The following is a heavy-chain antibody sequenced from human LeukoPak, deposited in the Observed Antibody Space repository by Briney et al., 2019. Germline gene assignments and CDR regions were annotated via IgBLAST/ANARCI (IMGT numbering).Heavy chain of an antibody. CDR2: ISSSSSTI. Sequence: GGSLRLSCAASRFTFSIFAMNWVRQAPGKGLEWLSYISSSSSTIYYADSVKGRFTISRDNANNSLYLQMNSLRAEDTAVYYCARSLRNAFDIWGQGTMVTVSS. J-gene: IGHJ3*02. CDR3: ARSLRNAFDI. D-gene: IGHD3-3*01. V-gene: IGHV3-48*01. CDR1: RFTFSIFA.